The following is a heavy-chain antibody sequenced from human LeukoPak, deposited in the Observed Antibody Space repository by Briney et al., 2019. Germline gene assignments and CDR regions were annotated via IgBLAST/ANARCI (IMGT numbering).Heavy chain of an antibody. CDR3: AGHPYPTYSYDSSGYYYPY. J-gene: IGHJ4*02. CDR2: IIPIFGTA. V-gene: IGHV1-69*13. Sequence: SVKVSCKASGGTFSSYAISWVRQAPGQGLEWMGGIIPIFGTANYAQKFQGRVTITADESTSTAYMELSSLRSEDTAVYYCAGHPYPTYSYDSSGYYYPYWGQGTLVTVSS. CDR1: GGTFSSYA. D-gene: IGHD3-22*01.